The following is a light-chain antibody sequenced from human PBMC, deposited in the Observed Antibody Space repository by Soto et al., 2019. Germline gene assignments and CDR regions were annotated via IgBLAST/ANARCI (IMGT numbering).Light chain of an antibody. CDR1: QTISSW. J-gene: IGKJ5*01. Sequence: DIQMTQSPSTLSGSVGDRVTITCRASQTISSWLAWYQQKPGKAPKLLIYDASSLESGVPSRFSGSGSGTEFTLTISSLEPEDFAVYYCQQRGDWPPITFGQGTRLEIK. CDR3: QQRGDWPPIT. V-gene: IGKV1-5*01. CDR2: DAS.